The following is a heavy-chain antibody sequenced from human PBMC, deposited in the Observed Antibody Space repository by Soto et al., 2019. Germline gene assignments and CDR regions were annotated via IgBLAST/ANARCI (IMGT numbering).Heavy chain of an antibody. V-gene: IGHV4-31*03. Sequence: SETLSLTCTVSGGSISSGGYYWSWIRQHPGKGLEWIGYIYYSGSTYYNPSLKSRVTISVDTSKNQFSLKLSSVTAADTAVYYCAREGAARYYYDSSGFDPWGQGTLVTGS. CDR3: AREGAARYYYDSSGFDP. D-gene: IGHD3-22*01. CDR2: IYYSGST. J-gene: IGHJ5*02. CDR1: GGSISSGGYY.